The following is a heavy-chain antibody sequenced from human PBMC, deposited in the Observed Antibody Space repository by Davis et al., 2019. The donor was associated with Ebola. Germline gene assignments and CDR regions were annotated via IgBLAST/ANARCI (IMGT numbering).Heavy chain of an antibody. J-gene: IGHJ6*02. CDR3: AKDVGRHGYNFDYYYGMDV. Sequence: LGGSLRLSCATSGFTFSSYGMHWVRQAPGKGLEWVAFIRYDGTNIYYADSVKGRFTISRDNSKITLYLQMNSLRAEDTAVYYCAKDVGRHGYNFDYYYGMDVWGQGTTVTVSS. CDR2: IRYDGTNI. CDR1: GFTFSSYG. D-gene: IGHD5-24*01. V-gene: IGHV3-30*02.